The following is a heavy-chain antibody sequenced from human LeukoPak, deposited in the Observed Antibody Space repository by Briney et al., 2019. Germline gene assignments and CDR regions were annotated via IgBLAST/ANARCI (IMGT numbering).Heavy chain of an antibody. J-gene: IGHJ4*02. CDR2: ISAYNGNT. V-gene: IGHV1-18*01. Sequence: VASVKVSCKASGYTFTNYGISWVRQAPGQGLEWLGWISAYNGNTNYVQKLQGRVSMTTDTSTSTAYMELRSLRSDDTAVYYCARGTMMVVGTFDYWGQGTLVTVSS. CDR1: GYTFTNYG. D-gene: IGHD3-22*01. CDR3: ARGTMMVVGTFDY.